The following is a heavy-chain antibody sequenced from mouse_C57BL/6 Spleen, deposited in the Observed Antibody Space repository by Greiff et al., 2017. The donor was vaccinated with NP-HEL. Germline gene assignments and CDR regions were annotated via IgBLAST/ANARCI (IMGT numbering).Heavy chain of an antibody. D-gene: IGHD2-4*01. CDR2: IDPSDSYT. CDR3: AIRGYYDYDGYYAMDY. CDR1: GYTFTSYW. Sequence: QVQLQQPGAELVMPGASVKLSCKASGYTFTSYWMHWVKQRPGQGLEWIGEIDPSDSYTNYIQKFKGKSTLTVDKSSSTAYMQLSSLTSEDSAVYYCAIRGYYDYDGYYAMDYWGQGTSVTVSS. J-gene: IGHJ4*01. V-gene: IGHV1-69*01.